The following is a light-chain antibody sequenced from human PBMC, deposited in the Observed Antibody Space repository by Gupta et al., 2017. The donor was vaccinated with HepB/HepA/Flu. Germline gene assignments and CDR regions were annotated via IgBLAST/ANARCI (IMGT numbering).Light chain of an antibody. V-gene: IGKV3-15*01. Sequence: EIVLTQSPGTLSLSPGERATLSCRASQNVRRNLAWYQQKPGQPPRLLIYVASTRASSVPARFSGNGSGTDFTLTISSLQSEDFGVYFCQQDNDWPIIFGGGTKVEIK. J-gene: IGKJ4*01. CDR1: QNVRRN. CDR2: VAS. CDR3: QQDNDWPII.